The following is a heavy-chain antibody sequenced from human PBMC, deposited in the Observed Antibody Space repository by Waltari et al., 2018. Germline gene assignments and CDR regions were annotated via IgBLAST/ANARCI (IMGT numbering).Heavy chain of an antibody. CDR2: VYYNGSK. D-gene: IGHD3-3*01. Sequence: QAQLQELGPGQVKPSETLSFRCAVSGDSISPSTFYWGWVRHPPGKGLEWVGSVYYNGSKFYNPSLKSRLTLAIDTSNNHFSLSVTSVTAADTAIYYCVRQRSADFWSGYFDLWGQGTLVTVSS. V-gene: IGHV4-39*01. CDR3: VRQRSADFWSGYFDL. CDR1: GDSISPSTFY. J-gene: IGHJ4*02.